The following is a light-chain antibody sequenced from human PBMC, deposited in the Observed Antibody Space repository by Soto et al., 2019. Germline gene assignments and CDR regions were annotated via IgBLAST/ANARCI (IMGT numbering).Light chain of an antibody. CDR1: QTISSNY. V-gene: IGKV3-20*01. CDR2: GTS. J-gene: IGKJ1*01. CDR3: QQYVSWT. Sequence: SVLTPSPGTLSVSPGERATLSCRASQTISSNYLAWYQQKPGQAPSLLIYGTSSRATGIPDRFSGSGSGTDFTLTISRLEPEDSAIYYCQQYVSWTFGQGTKVEIK.